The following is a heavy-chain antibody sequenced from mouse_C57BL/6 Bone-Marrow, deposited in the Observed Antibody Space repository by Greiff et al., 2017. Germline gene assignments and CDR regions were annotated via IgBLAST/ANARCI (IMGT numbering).Heavy chain of an antibody. J-gene: IGHJ4*01. D-gene: IGHD3-2*02. Sequence: EVMLVESGGGLVQSGRSLRLSCATSGFTFSDFYMEWVRQAPGKGLEWIAASRNKANDYTTEYSASVKGRFIVSRDTSQSILYLQMNALRAEDTAIYYCARETAQATWAMDYWGQGTSVTVSS. CDR3: ARETAQATWAMDY. CDR2: SRNKANDYTT. V-gene: IGHV7-1*01. CDR1: GFTFSDFY.